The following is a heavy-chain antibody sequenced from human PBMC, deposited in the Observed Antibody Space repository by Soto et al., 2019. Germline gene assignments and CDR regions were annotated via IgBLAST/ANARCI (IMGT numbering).Heavy chain of an antibody. V-gene: IGHV1-18*01. CDR2: ISAYNGNT. CDR3: ASGQYYYDSSGLGFDP. Sequence: GASVKVSCKASGYTFTSYGISWVRQAPGQGLEWMGWISAYNGNTNYAQKLQGRVTMTTDTSTSTAYMELRSLRSDDTAVYYCASGQYYYDSSGLGFDPWGQGTLVTVSS. J-gene: IGHJ5*02. CDR1: GYTFTSYG. D-gene: IGHD3-22*01.